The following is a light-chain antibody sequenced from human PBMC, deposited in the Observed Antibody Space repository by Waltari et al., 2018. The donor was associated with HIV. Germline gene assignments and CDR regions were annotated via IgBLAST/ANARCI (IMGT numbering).Light chain of an antibody. J-gene: IGLJ2*01. CDR1: KLGDKY. V-gene: IGLV3-1*01. CDR2: QDS. CDR3: QVWDRSYKEAV. Sequence: SYEVTQPPSVSVSPGQTASITCSGDKLGDKYACWYQQRPGQSPVLVIYQDSKRPSAIPERFSGSNSGNTATLTISGTQAMDEADYYCQVWDRSYKEAVFGGGT.